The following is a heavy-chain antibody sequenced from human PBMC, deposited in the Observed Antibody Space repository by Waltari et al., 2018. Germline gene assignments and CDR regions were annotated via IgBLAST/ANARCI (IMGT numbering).Heavy chain of an antibody. J-gene: IGHJ4*02. V-gene: IGHV4-59*01. CDR1: GGSLSRYY. Sequence: QVQLQESGPGLVKPSETLSLTCPVSGGSLSRYYWSWIRQPPGKGLEWIGYIYHSGSTNYNPSLKSRVTISVDTSKNQFSLKLSSVTAADTAVYYCARGGWHYFDYWGQGTLVTVSS. CDR3: ARGGWHYFDY. CDR2: IYHSGST. D-gene: IGHD3-22*01.